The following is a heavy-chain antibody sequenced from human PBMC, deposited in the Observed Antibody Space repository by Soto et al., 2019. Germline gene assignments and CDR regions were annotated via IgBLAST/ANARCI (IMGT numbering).Heavy chain of an antibody. Sequence: PSETLSLTCTVSGGSVSSGSYYWSWIRQPPGKGLEWIGSMFYSGLTYYNPSLKSRVTLSVDTSKNHFSVRLNSVTAADTAVYYCAPLTVSLSGPYGIHVWGQGTTVTVSS. V-gene: IGHV4-39*01. CDR3: APLTVSLSGPYGIHV. CDR2: MFYSGLT. CDR1: GGSVSSGSYY. D-gene: IGHD2-15*01. J-gene: IGHJ6*02.